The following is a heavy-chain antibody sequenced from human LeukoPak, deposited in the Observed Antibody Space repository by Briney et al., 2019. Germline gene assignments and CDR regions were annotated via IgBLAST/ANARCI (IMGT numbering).Heavy chain of an antibody. CDR2: ISGSGGST. V-gene: IGHV3-23*01. J-gene: IGHJ5*02. CDR1: GFTFSSYA. D-gene: IGHD3-10*01. Sequence: GGSLRLSCAASGFTFSSYAMSWVRQAPGKGLEWVSAISGSGGSTYYADSVKGRFTISRDNSKNTLYLQMNSLRAEDTAVYYCATGDYYGSGSYYTFSDWFDPWGQGTLVTVSS. CDR3: ATGDYYGSGSYYTFSDWFDP.